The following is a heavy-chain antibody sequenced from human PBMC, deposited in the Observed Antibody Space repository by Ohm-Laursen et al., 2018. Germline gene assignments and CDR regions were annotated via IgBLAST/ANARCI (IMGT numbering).Heavy chain of an antibody. CDR1: GGSISSYY. J-gene: IGHJ6*02. V-gene: IGHV4-59*01. D-gene: IGHD3-10*01. CDR3: ARAVPYYYYGMDV. Sequence: TLSLTCIVSGGSISSYYWSWIRQPPGKGLEWIGYIYYSGSTNYNPSLKSRVTISVDTSKNQFSLKLSSVTAADTAVYYCARAVPYYYYGMDVWGQGTTVTVSS. CDR2: IYYSGST.